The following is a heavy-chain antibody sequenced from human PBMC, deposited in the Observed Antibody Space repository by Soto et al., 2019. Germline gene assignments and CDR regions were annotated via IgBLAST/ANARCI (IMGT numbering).Heavy chain of an antibody. CDR2: IYHSGST. CDR1: GGSISSGGYS. CDR3: ARVKGSHFDY. Sequence: SETLSLTCAVSGGSISSGGYSWSWIRQPPGKVLEWIGYIYHSGSTYYNPSLKSRVTISVDRSKNQFSLKLSSVTAADTAVYYCARVKGSHFDYWGQGTLVTVSS. V-gene: IGHV4-30-2*01. J-gene: IGHJ4*02.